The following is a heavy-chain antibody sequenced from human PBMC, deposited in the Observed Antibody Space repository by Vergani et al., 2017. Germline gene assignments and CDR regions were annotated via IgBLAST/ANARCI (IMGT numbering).Heavy chain of an antibody. D-gene: IGHD4-17*01. CDR3: ARGASGDYVSSFDY. J-gene: IGHJ4*02. CDR1: GFTFSSYA. CDR2: ISYDGSNK. V-gene: IGHV3-30-3*01. Sequence: VQLVESGGGLIQPGRSLRLSCATSGFTFSSYAMHWVRQAPGKGLEWVAVISYDGSNKHYADSVKGRFTISRDNSKNTLYLQMNSLRAEDTAVYYCARGASGDYVSSFDYWGQGTLVTVSS.